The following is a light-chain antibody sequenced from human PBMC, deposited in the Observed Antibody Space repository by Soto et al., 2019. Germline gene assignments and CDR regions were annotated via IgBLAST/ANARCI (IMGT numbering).Light chain of an antibody. V-gene: IGLV2-8*01. Sequence: QSALTQPPSASGSPGQSVAISCTGTSSHVGGYNYVSWYQQHPGKAPKLMIYAVNKRPSGVPDRFSGSKSGNTASLTVSGLQAEDEADYYCSSYAGSSNVFGTGTKLTVL. J-gene: IGLJ1*01. CDR3: SSYAGSSNV. CDR2: AVN. CDR1: SSHVGGYNY.